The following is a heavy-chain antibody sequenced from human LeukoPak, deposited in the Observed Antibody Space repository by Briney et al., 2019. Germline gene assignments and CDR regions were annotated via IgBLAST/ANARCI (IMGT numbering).Heavy chain of an antibody. CDR2: IYSGGST. D-gene: IGHD3-10*01. CDR3: ARDSVRAGYFDY. CDR1: GFTFSSYA. V-gene: IGHV3-53*01. Sequence: GGSLRLSCAASGFTFSSYAMSWVRQAPGKGLEWVSVIYSGGSTYYADSVKGRFTISRDNSKNTLYLQMNSLRAEDTAVYYCARDSVRAGYFDYWGQGTLVTVSS. J-gene: IGHJ4*02.